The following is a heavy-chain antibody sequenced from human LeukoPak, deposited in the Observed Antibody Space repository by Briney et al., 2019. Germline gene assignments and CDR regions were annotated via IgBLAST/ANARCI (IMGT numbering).Heavy chain of an antibody. D-gene: IGHD3-10*01. CDR1: RFTFSSYA. CDR3: ARSGSGSYAFDI. J-gene: IGHJ3*02. CDR2: IWYDGSNK. V-gene: IGHV3-33*01. Sequence: GGSLRLSCAASRFTFSSYAMHWVRQAPGKGLEWVAVIWYDGSNKYYADSVKGRFTISRDNSKNTLYLQMNSLRAEVTAVYYCARSGSGSYAFDIWGQGTMVTISS.